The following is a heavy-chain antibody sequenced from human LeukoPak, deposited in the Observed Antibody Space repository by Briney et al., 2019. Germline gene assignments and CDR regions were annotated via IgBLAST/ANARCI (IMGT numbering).Heavy chain of an antibody. CDR3: ASRQAIWFGELLGPIFDY. V-gene: IGHV4-39*01. J-gene: IGHJ4*02. CDR2: IYYSGST. D-gene: IGHD3-10*01. CDR1: GGSISSSSHY. Sequence: SETLSLTCTVSGGSISSSSHYWGWIRQPPGKGLEWIGSIYYSGSTYYNPSLKSRVTISVDTSKNQFSLKLTSVTAADTAVYCCASRQAIWFGELLGPIFDYWGQGTLVTVSS.